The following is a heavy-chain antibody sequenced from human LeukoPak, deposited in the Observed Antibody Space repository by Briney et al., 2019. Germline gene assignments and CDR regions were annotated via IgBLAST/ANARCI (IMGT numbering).Heavy chain of an antibody. CDR3: ARVPGGYCSSTSCNGGVYFDY. V-gene: IGHV1-2*02. CDR2: INPKSGGT. Sequence: ASVKVSCMASGYTFTDYYMHWARQAPGQGLEWMGWINPKSGGTNYAQKFQARVTMTRDTSISTAYIELSSLISDDTAMYYCARVPGGYCSSTSCNGGVYFDYWGQGTLVTVSS. D-gene: IGHD2-2*01. J-gene: IGHJ4*02. CDR1: GYTFTDYY.